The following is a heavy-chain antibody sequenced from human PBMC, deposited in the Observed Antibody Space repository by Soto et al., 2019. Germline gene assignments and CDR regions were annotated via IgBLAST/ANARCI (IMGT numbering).Heavy chain of an antibody. Sequence: ASVKGSCKASGYTFFTYDLSWVRQAPGQGLEWRGWISTYSGATKYAQKFTGRVTMTTDTSTTTAYLELRSMRSDDTAVYYCARHHGPTTSENWFDPWGQGTLVTVSS. CDR1: GYTFFTYD. D-gene: IGHD5-12*01. CDR3: ARHHGPTTSENWFDP. V-gene: IGHV1-18*01. J-gene: IGHJ5*02. CDR2: ISTYSGAT.